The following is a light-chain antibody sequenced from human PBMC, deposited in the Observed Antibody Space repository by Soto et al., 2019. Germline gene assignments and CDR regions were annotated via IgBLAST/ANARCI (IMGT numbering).Light chain of an antibody. CDR1: QSVSGTY. V-gene: IGKV3-20*01. CDR3: QQFGTSPTLYT. J-gene: IGKJ2*01. Sequence: EVVLTQSPGTLSLSPGERATLSCRASQSVSGTYLAWYQQKPGQAPRLLIYGTSNRAAGIPDRFSGSGSGTDFPLIISRLEPEDFAVYYCQQFGTSPTLYTFGQGTKLEIK. CDR2: GTS.